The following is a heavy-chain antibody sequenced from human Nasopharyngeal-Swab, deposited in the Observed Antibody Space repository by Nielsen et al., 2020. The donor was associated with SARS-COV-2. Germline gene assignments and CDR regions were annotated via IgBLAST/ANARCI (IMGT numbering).Heavy chain of an antibody. CDR1: GYSFSSYW. CDR3: ARRSSYYGSGTVRGMDV. J-gene: IGHJ6*02. Sequence: GGSLRLSCKGSGYSFSSYWISWVRQMPGKGLEWMGIIDPSDSYSNYSPSFQGHVTISVDKSLSTAFLQWSSLKASDTAVYYCARRSSYYGSGTVRGMDVWGQGTTVTVSS. D-gene: IGHD3-10*01. CDR2: IDPSDSYS. V-gene: IGHV5-10-1*01.